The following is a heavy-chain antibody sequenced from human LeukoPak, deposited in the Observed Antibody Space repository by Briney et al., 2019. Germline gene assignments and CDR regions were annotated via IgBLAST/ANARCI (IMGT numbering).Heavy chain of an antibody. CDR3: VRDLGGRSGH. V-gene: IGHV3-74*01. Sequence: PGGSLRLSCAASGLTFSSNWMHWVRQAPGKGLVWVSRINEDGSTTNYADSVKGRSTIFRDNAKNTLYLQMNSLRAEDTAVYYCVRDLGGRSGHWGQGTLVTASS. CDR2: INEDGSTT. CDR1: GLTFSSNW. J-gene: IGHJ4*02. D-gene: IGHD1-26*01.